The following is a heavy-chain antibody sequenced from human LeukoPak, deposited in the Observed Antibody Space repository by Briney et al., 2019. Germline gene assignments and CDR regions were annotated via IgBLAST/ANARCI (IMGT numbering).Heavy chain of an antibody. CDR2: IKQDGSEK. Sequence: GGSLRLSCAASGFTFSSYWMSWVRQAPGKGLEWVANIKQDGSEKYYVDSVKGRFTISRDNAKNSLYLQMNSLRAEDTAVYYCAGTYCSSTSCYDHWGQGTLVTVSS. V-gene: IGHV3-7*01. D-gene: IGHD2-2*01. CDR3: AGTYCSSTSCYDH. CDR1: GFTFSSYW. J-gene: IGHJ4*02.